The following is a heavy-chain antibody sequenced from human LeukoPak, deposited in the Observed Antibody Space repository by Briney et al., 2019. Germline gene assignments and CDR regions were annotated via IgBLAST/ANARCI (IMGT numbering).Heavy chain of an antibody. CDR3: AKWGSATLAYFHY. D-gene: IGHD2-15*01. CDR2: IDGSGGGK. Sequence: PGGSPRPAWAASGLTFSSYGMSSVRPAPGERREWVSGIDGSGGGKCYAHSVKRRFTIARENSRNTLDVQMNSLRAEDTAVYYCAKWGSATLAYFHYWGQETGVSVSS. CDR1: GLTFSSYG. V-gene: IGHV3-23*01. J-gene: IGHJ4*02.